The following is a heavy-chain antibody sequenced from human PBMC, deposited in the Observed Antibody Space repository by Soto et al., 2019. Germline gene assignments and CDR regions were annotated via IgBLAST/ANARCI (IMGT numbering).Heavy chain of an antibody. Sequence: QVPLVQSGADLKKPGASVQVSCKTSGYTFSNYAINWVRQAPGQGLEWMGWISSYNSYNGDTKYARMLQDRLTMTIDTSTATAYMELRSLRSDDTAVYYCARSELERGEVGYYGMDVWGQGPTVTVSS. V-gene: IGHV1-18*04. J-gene: IGHJ6*02. CDR1: GYTFSNYA. D-gene: IGHD3-16*01. CDR3: ARSELERGEVGYYGMDV. CDR2: ISSYNSYNGDT.